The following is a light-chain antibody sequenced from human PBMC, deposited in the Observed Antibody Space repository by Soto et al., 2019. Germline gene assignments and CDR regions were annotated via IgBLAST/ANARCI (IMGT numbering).Light chain of an antibody. CDR1: SSDVGTSHL. CDR2: EGG. Sequence: QSALTQPASVSGSPGQSITISCTGTSSDVGTSHLVSWYQHHPGNAPKLIIFEGGVRPSGVSTRFSGSRSDNTASLTISGLQPEDEADYYCCSALSNNYVIFGGGTKFTVL. CDR3: CSALSNNYVI. V-gene: IGLV2-23*01. J-gene: IGLJ2*01.